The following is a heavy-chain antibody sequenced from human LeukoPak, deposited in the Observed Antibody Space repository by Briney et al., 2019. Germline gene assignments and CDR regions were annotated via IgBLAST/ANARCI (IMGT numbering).Heavy chain of an antibody. CDR3: TRDIGDFVSDF. J-gene: IGHJ4*02. D-gene: IGHD2-21*02. V-gene: IGHV4-39*02. Sequence: SETLSLTCTVSGGSIGSGYYWAWIRQPPGKGLEWIGNIHYGGTTHYNPSLQSRVTISADTSKNQFALDLRSVTAADTAVYYCTRDIGDFVSDFWGQGTLVTVSS. CDR2: IHYGGTT. CDR1: GGSIGSGYY.